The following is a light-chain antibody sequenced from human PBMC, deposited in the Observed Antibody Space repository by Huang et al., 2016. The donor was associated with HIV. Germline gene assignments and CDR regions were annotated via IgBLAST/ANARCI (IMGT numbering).Light chain of an antibody. CDR3: QQRKYWPPIT. CDR2: DAS. V-gene: IGKV3-11*01. Sequence: ETVLTQSPATLSLSPGERATLSCRASQSVNSYLAWYQQKPGQTPRLLIYDASNRATGIPARFSGSGSGTDFTLTISSLEPEDFAVYYCQQRKYWPPITFGQGTLLEIK. CDR1: QSVNSY. J-gene: IGKJ5*01.